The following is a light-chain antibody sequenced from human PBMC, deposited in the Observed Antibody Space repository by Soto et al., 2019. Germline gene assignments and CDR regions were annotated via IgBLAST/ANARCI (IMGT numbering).Light chain of an antibody. J-gene: IGKJ1*01. V-gene: IGKV1-5*03. CDR2: KAS. CDR3: QQYESYSWT. CDR1: QSISSW. Sequence: DVQMTQSPSTLSASVGDRVTITCRASQSISSWLAWYQQKPGKAPKLLIYKASSLESGVPSRFSGSGSGTEFTLIINSLQPDDFATYYCQQYESYSWTFGQGTKVEIK.